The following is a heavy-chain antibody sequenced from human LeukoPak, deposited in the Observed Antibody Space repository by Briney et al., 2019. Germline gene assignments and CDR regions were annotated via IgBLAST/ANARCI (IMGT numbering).Heavy chain of an antibody. CDR1: GGSIGSYY. Sequence: SETLSLTCTVSGGSIGSYYWSWIRQPPGKGLEWIGYIYYSGSTNYNPSLKSRVTISVDTSKNQFSLKLSSVTAADTAVYYCAGGYCGGDCYPDFDYWGQGTLVTVSS. CDR2: IYYSGST. D-gene: IGHD2-21*02. J-gene: IGHJ4*02. V-gene: IGHV4-59*01. CDR3: AGGYCGGDCYPDFDY.